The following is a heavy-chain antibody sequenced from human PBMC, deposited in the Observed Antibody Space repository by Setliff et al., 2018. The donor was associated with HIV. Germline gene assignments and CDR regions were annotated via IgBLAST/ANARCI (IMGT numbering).Heavy chain of an antibody. J-gene: IGHJ6*02. CDR1: GGSFTDYS. CDR3: GAFYYNYGMDV. CDR2: INHSGRT. V-gene: IGHV4-34*01. Sequence: PSETLSLTCAVLGGSFTDYSWSWIRQAPGKGVEWIGEINHSGRTNYNPSLKSRVTISGDRSESQFSLELSSVTAADTAMYYCGAFYYNYGMDVWGQGTTVTVSS.